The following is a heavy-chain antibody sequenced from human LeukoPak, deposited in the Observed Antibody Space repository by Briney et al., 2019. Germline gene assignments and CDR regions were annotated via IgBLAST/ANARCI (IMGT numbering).Heavy chain of an antibody. CDR3: ARLSLPYSSSPY. Sequence: GESLKISLKGSGYSFTSYWIGWVRPMPGKGLEWMGIIYPGDSDTRYSPSFQGQVTISADESISTAYLQWSSLKASDTAMYYCARLSLPYSSSPYWGQGTLVTVSS. J-gene: IGHJ4*02. V-gene: IGHV5-51*01. D-gene: IGHD6-6*01. CDR2: IYPGDSDT. CDR1: GYSFTSYW.